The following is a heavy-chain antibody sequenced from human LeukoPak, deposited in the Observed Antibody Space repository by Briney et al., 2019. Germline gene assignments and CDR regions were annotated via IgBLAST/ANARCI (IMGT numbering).Heavy chain of an antibody. V-gene: IGHV3-15*01. CDR1: GLRVTDAW. CDR2: VKSKSDGGTA. CDR3: TGPLD. Sequence: PGGSLRLSCAATGLRVTDAWMAWVRQAPGKGPEWVGRVKSKSDGGTADYAASVKGRFTISTDDSKNILYLQMNNLKAEDTALYYCTGPLDWGQGTLVTVSS. J-gene: IGHJ4*02.